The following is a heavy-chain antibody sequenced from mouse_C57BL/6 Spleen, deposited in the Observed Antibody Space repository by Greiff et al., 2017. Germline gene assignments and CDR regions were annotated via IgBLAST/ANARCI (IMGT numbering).Heavy chain of an antibody. Sequence: QVHVKQSGPELVRPGVSVKISCKGSGYTFTDCAMHWVKQSHAKSLEGIGVISTYYGDASYNQKIKDKATMTVDKFSRTAYMELARLTSEDSAVYYYARSGYYFDYWGQGTTLTVSS. CDR3: ARSGYYFDY. CDR1: GYTFTDCA. CDR2: ISTYYGDA. J-gene: IGHJ2*01. V-gene: IGHV1-67*01. D-gene: IGHD3-1*01.